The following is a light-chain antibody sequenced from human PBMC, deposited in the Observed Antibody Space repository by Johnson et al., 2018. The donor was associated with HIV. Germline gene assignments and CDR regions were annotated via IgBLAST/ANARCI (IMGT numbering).Light chain of an antibody. V-gene: IGLV1-51*01. CDR2: DNN. CDR1: SSNIGNNF. CDR3: GTWDTSLGAQYV. Sequence: QSLLTQPPSVSAAPGQKVTISCSGSSSNIGNNFVSWFRQLPLRAPKVLIYDNNERPSGIPDRFSGSKSGTSATLGITGLQTGDEADYYCGTWDTSLGAQYVFGSGTKVTVL. J-gene: IGLJ1*01.